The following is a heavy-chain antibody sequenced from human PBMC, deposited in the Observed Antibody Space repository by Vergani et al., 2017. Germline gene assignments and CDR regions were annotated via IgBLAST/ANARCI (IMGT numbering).Heavy chain of an antibody. Sequence: QVILEQSGPEVKKPGFSVTVSCKASGGRFNRHAISWVRQAPGQGLEWMGGVIPILDTPNYAQNFRGRVSITANESTSTAYMELTRRTSDDTAVYFCAGDPAGLFFYDSWGQGTLITVSS. J-gene: IGHJ4*02. V-gene: IGHV1-69*01. CDR3: AGDPAGLFFYDS. CDR1: GGRFNRHA. CDR2: VIPILDTP. D-gene: IGHD3-16*01.